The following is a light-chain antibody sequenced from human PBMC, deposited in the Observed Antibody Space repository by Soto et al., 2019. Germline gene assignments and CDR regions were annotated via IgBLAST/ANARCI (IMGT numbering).Light chain of an antibody. J-gene: IGKJ4*01. Sequence: DIQMTQSPSTLSASVGDRVTITCRASQSISTWLAWYQQRPGLAPKFLIFDASILESGVPSRFSGSGSGTEFTLTISSLQPEDFATYDCQHYDDYPLTSGGGTKVDIK. CDR1: QSISTW. CDR3: QHYDDYPLT. CDR2: DAS. V-gene: IGKV1-5*01.